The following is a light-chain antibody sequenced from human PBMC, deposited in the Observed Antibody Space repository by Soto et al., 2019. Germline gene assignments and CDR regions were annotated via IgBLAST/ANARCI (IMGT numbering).Light chain of an antibody. J-gene: IGKJ1*01. CDR1: QSISPY. Sequence: IQMTQSPSSLSASLGDGVAITCRASQSISPYLNWYQQKPGKAPNLLIYSASILESGVPSRFSGSGSGTDFTLTISSLQPEDFATYFCQQSYSRPRTFGQGTKVDI. CDR2: SAS. V-gene: IGKV1-39*01. CDR3: QQSYSRPRT.